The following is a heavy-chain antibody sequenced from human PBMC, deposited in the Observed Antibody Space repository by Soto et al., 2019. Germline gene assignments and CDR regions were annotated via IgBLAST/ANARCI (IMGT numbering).Heavy chain of an antibody. CDR3: ARDLSSGWYRGIRNWFDP. V-gene: IGHV4-31*03. CDR1: GGSISSGGYY. D-gene: IGHD6-19*01. Sequence: SETLSLTCTVSGGSISSGGYYWSWIRQHPGKGLEWIGYIYYSGSTYYNPSLKSRVTISVDTSKNQFSLKLSSVTAADTAVYYCARDLSSGWYRGIRNWFDPWGQGTLVTVSS. J-gene: IGHJ5*02. CDR2: IYYSGST.